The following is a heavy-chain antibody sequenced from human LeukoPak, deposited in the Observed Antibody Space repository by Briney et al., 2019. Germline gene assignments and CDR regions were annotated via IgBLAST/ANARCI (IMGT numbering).Heavy chain of an antibody. J-gene: IGHJ4*02. CDR2: INPNSGGT. Sequence: ASVKVSCKASGYTFTGYYMHWVRQAPGQGLEWMGWINPNSGGTNYAQKFQGRVTMTRDTSISTAYMELSRLRSDDTAVYYCARVSVRYGSRSYGLGYWGQGTLVTVSS. CDR1: GYTFTGYY. D-gene: IGHD3-10*01. V-gene: IGHV1-2*02. CDR3: ARVSVRYGSRSYGLGY.